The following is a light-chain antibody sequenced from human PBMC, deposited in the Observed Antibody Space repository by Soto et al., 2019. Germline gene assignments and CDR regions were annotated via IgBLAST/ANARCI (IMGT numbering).Light chain of an antibody. CDR1: QSVSSSY. Sequence: ERVLRQSPATLSVSPGERATLSCRASQSVSSSYLAWYQQKPGQAPRLLIYGISTRATGIPTRFSGSGAGTEFTLTISSLQSEDFAVYYCQQYINWPRTFGQGTKVAIK. V-gene: IGKV3-15*01. CDR2: GIS. J-gene: IGKJ1*01. CDR3: QQYINWPRT.